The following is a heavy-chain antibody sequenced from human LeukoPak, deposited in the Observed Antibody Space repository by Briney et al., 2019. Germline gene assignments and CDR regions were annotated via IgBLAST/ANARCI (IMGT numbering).Heavy chain of an antibody. CDR2: FYYSGST. CDR1: GGSISSYY. J-gene: IGHJ4*02. V-gene: IGHV4-59*01. Sequence: SETLSLICTVSGGSISSYYWSWIRQPPGKGLEWIGYFYYSGSTNYNPSLKSRVSISVDTSKNQFSLKLSSVATADTAVYYCARGDMTTVTTMGYWGQGTLVTVSS. CDR3: ARGDMTTVTTMGY. D-gene: IGHD4-17*01.